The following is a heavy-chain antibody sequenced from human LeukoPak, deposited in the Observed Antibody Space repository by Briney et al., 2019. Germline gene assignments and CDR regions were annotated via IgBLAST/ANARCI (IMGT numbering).Heavy chain of an antibody. J-gene: IGHJ4*02. D-gene: IGHD4-17*01. CDR1: GYTFTGYY. CDR3: ARVTYRGDLAY. V-gene: IGHV1-2*02. CDR2: INPNSGGT. Sequence: ASVKVSCKASGYTFTGYYMHWVRQAPGQGLEWMGWINPNSGGTNYAQKFQGRVTMTTDTSMSTAYMELSRLTSDDTAVYYCARVTYRGDLAYWGQGTLVTVSS.